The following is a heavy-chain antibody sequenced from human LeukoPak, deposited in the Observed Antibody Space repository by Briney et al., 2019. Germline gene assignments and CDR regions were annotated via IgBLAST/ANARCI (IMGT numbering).Heavy chain of an antibody. CDR3: ARGSLGRARLVISLAAAGQNWFDP. J-gene: IGHJ5*02. CDR2: ISSSSSTI. Sequence: GGSLRLSCAASGFTFSSYSMNWVRQAPGRGLEWVSYISSSSSTIYYADSVKGRFTISRDNAKNSLYLQMNSLRAEDTAVYYCARGSLGRARLVISLAAAGQNWFDPWGQGTLVTVSS. CDR1: GFTFSSYS. V-gene: IGHV3-48*04. D-gene: IGHD6-13*01.